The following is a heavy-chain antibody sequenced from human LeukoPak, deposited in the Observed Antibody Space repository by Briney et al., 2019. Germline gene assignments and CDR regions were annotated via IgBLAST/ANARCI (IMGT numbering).Heavy chain of an antibody. V-gene: IGHV4-39*01. CDR2: IYYSGRT. CDR3: ASSQGDYYVNVFDI. J-gene: IGHJ3*02. Sequence: SETLSLTCTVSNGSISRSSYYWVWIRQPPGKSLEWLGSIYYSGRTYYNPSLKSRVTISVDMSKNQFSLKLSSVTAADTAVYYCASSQGDYYVNVFDIWGQGTMVTVSS. CDR1: NGSISRSSYY. D-gene: IGHD1-26*01.